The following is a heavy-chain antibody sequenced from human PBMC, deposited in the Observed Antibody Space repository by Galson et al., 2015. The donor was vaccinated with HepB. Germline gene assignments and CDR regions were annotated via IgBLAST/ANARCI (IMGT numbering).Heavy chain of an antibody. Sequence: SLRLSCAASGFTFRSYWMSWVRQAPGKGLEWVDNIKQDGSEKYYVDSVKGRFTISRDHAKNSLYLQMNSLRAEDTAVYYCAREGSYSPYDYVWGTYRDDAFDIWGQGTMVTVSS. CDR2: IKQDGSEK. CDR3: AREGSYSPYDYVWGTYRDDAFDI. CDR1: GFTFRSYW. J-gene: IGHJ3*02. D-gene: IGHD3-16*02. V-gene: IGHV3-7*03.